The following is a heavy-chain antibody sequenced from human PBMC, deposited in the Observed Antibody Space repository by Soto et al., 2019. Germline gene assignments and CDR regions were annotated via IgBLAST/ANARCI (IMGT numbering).Heavy chain of an antibody. J-gene: IGHJ5*02. CDR2: INPSGGST. CDR1: GYTFTSYY. V-gene: IGHV1-46*01. D-gene: IGHD3-22*01. Sequence: QEQLVQSGAEVKKPGASVKVSCKASGYTFTSYYMHWVRQAPGQGLEWMGIINPSGGSTTYGQKCQGRLSMTRGTSTSSVYMVLRSLRSEDTAVYYCARDRRCITMIPGAEGWFVPWGQGTLVTVSS. CDR3: ARDRRCITMIPGAEGWFVP.